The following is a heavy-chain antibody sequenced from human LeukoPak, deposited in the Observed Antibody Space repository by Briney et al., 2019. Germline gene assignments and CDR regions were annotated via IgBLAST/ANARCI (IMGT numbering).Heavy chain of an antibody. CDR2: IYPDDSLT. D-gene: IGHD2-21*02. CDR1: GYISGFIFTDLW. V-gene: IGHV5-51*01. J-gene: IGHJ4*02. CDR3: ATSGGMAYCGGDCYS. Sequence: GESLNISCKGSGYISGFIFTDLWLGWGRQVPGKGLEWVSIIYPDDSLTRYSPSFQGQVTISADKSISTACLQWSSLKASDTAMYYCATSGGMAYCGGDCYSWGQGTLVTVSS.